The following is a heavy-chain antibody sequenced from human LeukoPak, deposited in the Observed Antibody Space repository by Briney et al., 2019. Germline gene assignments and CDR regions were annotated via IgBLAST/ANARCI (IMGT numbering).Heavy chain of an antibody. CDR1: GGSISNSPYY. D-gene: IGHD3-22*01. CDR2: IYYSGST. J-gene: IGHJ4*02. CDR3: ARGPQIFMDDSSGYYFDY. V-gene: IGHV4-61*01. Sequence: SETLSLTCTVSGGSISNSPYYWSWIRQPPGKGLEWIGYIYYSGSTNYNPSLKSRVTISVDTSKNQFSLKLSSVTAADTAVYYCARGPQIFMDDSSGYYFDYWGQGTLVTVSS.